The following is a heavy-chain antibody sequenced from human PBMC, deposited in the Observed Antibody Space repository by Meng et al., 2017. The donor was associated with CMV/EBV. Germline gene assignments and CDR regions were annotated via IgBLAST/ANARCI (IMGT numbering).Heavy chain of an antibody. V-gene: IGHV4-34*01. CDR2: INHSGST. CDR3: ARGPMVRGVIGYYYYGMDV. D-gene: IGHD3-10*01. J-gene: IGHJ6*02. Sequence: GSLRLSCAVHGGSFSGYYWSWIRQPPGKGLEWIGEINHSGSTNYNPSLKSRVTISVDTSKNQFSLKLSSVTAADTAVYYCARGPMVRGVIGYYYYGMDVWGQGTTVTVSS. CDR1: GGSFSGYY.